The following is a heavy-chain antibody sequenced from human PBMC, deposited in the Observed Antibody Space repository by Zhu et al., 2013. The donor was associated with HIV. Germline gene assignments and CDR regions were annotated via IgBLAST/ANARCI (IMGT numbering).Heavy chain of an antibody. Sequence: QVQLQESGPGLVEPWETLSLTCTVSGGSISGYYWGWIRQPPGKGLEWIGSIYHSGSTYYNPSLKSRVTISVDTSKNQFSLKLSSVTAADTAVYYCARDSWELRGWFDPWGQGTLVTVSS. V-gene: IGHV4-38-2*02. J-gene: IGHJ5*02. D-gene: IGHD1-26*01. CDR2: IYHSGST. CDR3: ARDSWELRGWFDP. CDR1: GGSISGYY.